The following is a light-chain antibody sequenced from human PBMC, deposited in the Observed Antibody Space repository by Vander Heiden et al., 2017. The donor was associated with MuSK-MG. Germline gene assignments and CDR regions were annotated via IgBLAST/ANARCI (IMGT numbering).Light chain of an antibody. CDR2: DVT. CDR3: SSYTRSTTRVI. CDR1: SRDVGGYNY. V-gene: IGLV2-14*01. J-gene: IGLJ2*01. Sequence: QSALTQPASVSGSPGQSIPISCPGTSRDVGGYNYVSWYQQHPGKGPKLMIYDVTNRPSGVSNRCSGSKSGNTASLTISGLQAEDEADYYCSSYTRSTTRVIFGGGTKLTVL.